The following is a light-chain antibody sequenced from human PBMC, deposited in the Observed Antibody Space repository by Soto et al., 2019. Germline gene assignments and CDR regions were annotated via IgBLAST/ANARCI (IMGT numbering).Light chain of an antibody. CDR1: QSILYSSNNKNY. J-gene: IGKJ2*01. V-gene: IGKV4-1*01. CDR2: WAS. CDR3: QQYYSTPYT. Sequence: DIVMTQSPDSLAVSLGERATINCKSSQSILYSSNNKNYLAWYQQKPEQPPKLLIYWASTRESGVPDRFSGRVSGTDFTLTTSSMHAEDVAVYYCQQYYSTPYTVGQGTKLEIK.